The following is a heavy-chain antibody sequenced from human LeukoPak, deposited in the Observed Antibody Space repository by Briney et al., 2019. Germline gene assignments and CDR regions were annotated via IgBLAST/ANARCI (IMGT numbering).Heavy chain of an antibody. CDR1: GGSVSSGSYY. Sequence: PSETLSLTCTVSGGSVSSGSYYWSWIRQPPGKGLEWIGYIYYSGSTNYNPSLKSRVTISVDTSKNQFSLKLSSVTAADTAVYYCAGPPGQQEGYYYGMDVWGQGTTVTVSS. J-gene: IGHJ6*02. V-gene: IGHV4-61*01. CDR2: IYYSGST. CDR3: AGPPGQQEGYYYGMDV. D-gene: IGHD2-2*01.